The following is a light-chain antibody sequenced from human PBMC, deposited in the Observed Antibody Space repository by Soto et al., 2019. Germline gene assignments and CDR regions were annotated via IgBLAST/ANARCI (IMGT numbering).Light chain of an antibody. J-gene: IGKJ5*01. CDR1: QSISSS. CDR2: FKS. CDR3: QQYNNWPPIT. Sequence: EIVVTQSPATLSVSPGERVTLSCRASQSISSSLAWYQQKPGQAPRLLIYFKSTRATGIPARFSGSGSGTEFSLTISSLQSEDFAVYYCQQYNNWPPITFGQGTRLEIK. V-gene: IGKV3-15*01.